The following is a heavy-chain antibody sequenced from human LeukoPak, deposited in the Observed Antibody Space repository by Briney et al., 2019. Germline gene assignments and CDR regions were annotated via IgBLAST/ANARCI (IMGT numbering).Heavy chain of an antibody. J-gene: IGHJ5*02. D-gene: IGHD6-13*01. Sequence: SETLSLTCTASGDSISSYSWSWIRQPPGQGLEWIVDIYNSGNTNFNPSLKSRVTMSVSTSKNQFSLTLSSVTAADTAVYYCARQVLGSSSWYWFDPWGQGTLVTVSS. CDR1: GDSISSYS. V-gene: IGHV4-59*08. CDR2: IYNSGNT. CDR3: ARQVLGSSSWYWFDP.